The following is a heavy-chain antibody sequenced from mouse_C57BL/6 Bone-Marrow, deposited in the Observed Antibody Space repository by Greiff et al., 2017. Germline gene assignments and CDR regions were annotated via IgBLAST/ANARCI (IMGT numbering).Heavy chain of an antibody. J-gene: IGHJ4*01. CDR3: TRGVPDAIDY. CDR2: IVPETGGT. CDR1: GYTFTGYA. Sequence: VQLQQSGAELVRPGASVKLSCKASGYTFTGYAMPWVKQTPVNGLEWIGAIVPETGGTDSNQKFKGKDILTADTTYSTAYMQIRSLTSEDYAVDYCTRGVPDAIDYWGQGTSGTVSS. V-gene: IGHV1-15*01.